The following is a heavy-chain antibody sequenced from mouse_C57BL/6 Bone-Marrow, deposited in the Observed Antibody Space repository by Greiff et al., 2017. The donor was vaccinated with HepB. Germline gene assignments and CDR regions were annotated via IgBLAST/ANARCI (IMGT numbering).Heavy chain of an antibody. V-gene: IGHV1-69*01. Sequence: VQLQQPGAELVMPGASVKLSCKASGYTFTSYWMHWVKQRPGQGLEWIGEIDPSDSYTNYNQKFKGKSTLTVDKSSSTAYMQLSSLTSEDSAVYYCARETTVVAFDYWGQCTTLTVSS. D-gene: IGHD1-1*01. CDR1: GYTFTSYW. CDR3: ARETTVVAFDY. J-gene: IGHJ2*01. CDR2: IDPSDSYT.